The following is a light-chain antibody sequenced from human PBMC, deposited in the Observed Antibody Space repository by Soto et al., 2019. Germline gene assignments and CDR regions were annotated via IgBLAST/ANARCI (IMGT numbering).Light chain of an antibody. CDR1: QSVSTNY. CDR2: GAH. Sequence: EIVFTQSPGTLSFSPGDGATLSCRASQSVSTNYLAWFQQKPGQAPRLLIYGAHIRAIGIADRFRGSGSGTDFTLTISRLEPEDFAVYYCQQYHSLPRTFGQGTKVDIK. V-gene: IGKV3-20*01. CDR3: QQYHSLPRT. J-gene: IGKJ1*01.